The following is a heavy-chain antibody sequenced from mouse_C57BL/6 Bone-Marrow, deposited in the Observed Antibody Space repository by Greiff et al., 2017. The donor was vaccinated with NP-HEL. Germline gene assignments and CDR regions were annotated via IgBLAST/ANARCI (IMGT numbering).Heavy chain of an antibody. Sequence: EVHLVESGGGLVKPGGSLKLSCAASGFTFSSYAMSWVRQTPEKRLEWVATISDGGSYTYYPDNVKGRFTISRDNAKNNLYLQMSHLKSEDTAMYYCAREEEYGNYRFAYWGQGTLVTVSA. D-gene: IGHD2-1*01. CDR2: ISDGGSYT. J-gene: IGHJ3*01. CDR3: AREEEYGNYRFAY. V-gene: IGHV5-4*01. CDR1: GFTFSSYA.